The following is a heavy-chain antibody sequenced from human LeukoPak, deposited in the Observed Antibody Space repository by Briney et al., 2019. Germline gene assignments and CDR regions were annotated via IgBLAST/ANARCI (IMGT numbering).Heavy chain of an antibody. CDR2: IYYSGST. Sequence: SETLSLTCTVSGGSISSGGYSWSWIRQHPGKGLEWIGYIYYSGSTYYNPSLKSRVTISVDTSKNQFSLKLSSVTAADTAVYYCARGGYDILTGYRLADWFDPWGQGTLVTVSS. CDR1: GGSISSGGYS. V-gene: IGHV4-31*03. CDR3: ARGGYDILTGYRLADWFDP. D-gene: IGHD3-9*01. J-gene: IGHJ5*02.